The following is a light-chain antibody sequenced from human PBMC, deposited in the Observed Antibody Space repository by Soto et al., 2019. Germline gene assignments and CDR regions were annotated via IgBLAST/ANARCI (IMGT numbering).Light chain of an antibody. V-gene: IGKV1-27*01. CDR1: QGIINY. Sequence: DIQMTQSPSSLSASVGCRATVPSSPIQGIINYLAWYQQKPGKVPKLLIYAASTLQSGVPSRFSGIGSGTDFTLTISSLQTEDVATYYCKKYNSAPRTFGKGTKVDIK. CDR2: AAS. CDR3: KKYNSAPRT. J-gene: IGKJ1*01.